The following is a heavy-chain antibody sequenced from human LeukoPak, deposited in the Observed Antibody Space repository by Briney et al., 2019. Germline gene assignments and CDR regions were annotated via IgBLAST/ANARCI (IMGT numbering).Heavy chain of an antibody. V-gene: IGHV4-39*01. J-gene: IGHJ6*02. CDR3: ARHVSTSSCGADCYSGGLDV. Sequence: SETLSLTCTVSGGSISRSNYYWAWIRQPPRKGLEWIGSIYYSGSTYYYPSLKSRVTISVDTSKNQFSLKLSSVTAADTAVYYCARHVSTSSCGADCYSGGLDVWGQGTTVTVSS. D-gene: IGHD2-21*02. CDR1: GGSISRSNYY. CDR2: IYYSGST.